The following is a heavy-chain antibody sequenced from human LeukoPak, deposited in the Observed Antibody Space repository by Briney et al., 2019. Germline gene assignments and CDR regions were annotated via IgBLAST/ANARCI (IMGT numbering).Heavy chain of an antibody. J-gene: IGHJ4*02. CDR3: AKKFTGTTVISGDYFDY. Sequence: GGSLRFSCAASGFTFSSYAMHWVRQAPGKGLEWVAVMSSDGSKKYYADSVKGRFTISRDNSKNTLYLQMNSLRAEDTAVYYCAKKFTGTTVISGDYFDYWGQGTLVTVSS. CDR1: GFTFSSYA. CDR2: MSSDGSKK. V-gene: IGHV3-30-3*02. D-gene: IGHD4-17*01.